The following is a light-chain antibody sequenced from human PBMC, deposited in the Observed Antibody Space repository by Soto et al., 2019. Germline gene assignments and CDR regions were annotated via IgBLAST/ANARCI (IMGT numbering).Light chain of an antibody. CDR2: KAS. CDR1: QSISSW. J-gene: IGKJ4*01. V-gene: IGKV1-5*03. CDR3: QQYNSYVT. Sequence: DIQMTQSPSTLSASVGDRVTITCRASQSISSWLAWYQQKQGKAPKLLIYKASSLESGVPSRFSGSGSGTEFTLTISSLQPDDFATYYCQQYNSYVTVGGGTKVEIK.